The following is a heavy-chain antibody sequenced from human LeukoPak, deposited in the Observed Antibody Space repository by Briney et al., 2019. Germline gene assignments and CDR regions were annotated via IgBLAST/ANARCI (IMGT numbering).Heavy chain of an antibody. J-gene: IGHJ3*02. Sequence: GGSLRLSCAASGFTFSSYAMSWVRQAPGKGLEWVSAISGSGGSTYYADSVKGRFTISRDNSKNTLYLQMNSLRAEDTAVYYCARCDYYASGNYFPDAFDIWGQGTLVTVSS. CDR3: ARCDYYASGNYFPDAFDI. D-gene: IGHD3-10*01. CDR2: ISGSGGST. V-gene: IGHV3-23*01. CDR1: GFTFSSYA.